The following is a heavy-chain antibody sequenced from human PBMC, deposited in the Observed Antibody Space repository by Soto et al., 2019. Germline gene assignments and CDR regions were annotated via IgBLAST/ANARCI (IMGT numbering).Heavy chain of an antibody. D-gene: IGHD3-3*01. CDR1: GGSISSYY. Sequence: SETLSLTCTVSGGSISSYYWSWIRQPPGKGLEWIGYIYYSGSTNYNPSLKSRVTISVDTSKNQFSLKLSSVTAADTAVYYCARGRFLEWLLPPRDYYYMDVWGKGTTVTVSS. CDR2: IYYSGST. V-gene: IGHV4-59*01. CDR3: ARGRFLEWLLPPRDYYYMDV. J-gene: IGHJ6*03.